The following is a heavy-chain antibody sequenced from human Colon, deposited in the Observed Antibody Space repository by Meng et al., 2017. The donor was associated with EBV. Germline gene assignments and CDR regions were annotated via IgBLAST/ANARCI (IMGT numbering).Heavy chain of an antibody. Sequence: QVQLKESGAVVWKAAGTLSLSCAVSGYSITINSWCSWGRRPPGKGLEWIGQIHHSGFSTYNPSLKSRVTMSVDKSRNQFSLTLRSVTAADTAVYYCARRDYGNYPLKSPWGPGALVTVSS. J-gene: IGHJ4*02. CDR2: IHHSGFS. CDR3: ARRDYGNYPLKSP. CDR1: GYSITINSW. V-gene: IGHV4-4*02. D-gene: IGHD4/OR15-4a*01.